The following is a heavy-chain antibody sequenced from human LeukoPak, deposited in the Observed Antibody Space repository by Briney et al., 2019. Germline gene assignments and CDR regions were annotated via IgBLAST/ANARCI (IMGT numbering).Heavy chain of an antibody. CDR2: INHSGST. D-gene: IGHD3-9*01. Sequence: SETLSLTCAVYGGSFSGYYWSWIRQPPGKGLEWIGEINHSGSTNYNPSLKSRVTISVDTSKNQFSLKLSSVTAADTAVYYCARPSKKYYDILTGYYSGTTGYYMDVWGKGTTVTISS. CDR3: ARPSKKYYDILTGYYSGTTGYYMDV. V-gene: IGHV4-34*01. J-gene: IGHJ6*03. CDR1: GGSFSGYY.